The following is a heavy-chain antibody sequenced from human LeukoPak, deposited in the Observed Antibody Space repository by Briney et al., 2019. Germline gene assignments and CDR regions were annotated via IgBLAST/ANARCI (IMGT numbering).Heavy chain of an antibody. CDR2: IYSSGST. CDR1: GVSISSRYHY. V-gene: IGHV4-61*02. CDR3: ARDGGWDYYYYYMDV. D-gene: IGHD3-16*01. Sequence: SETLSLTCTVSGVSISSRYHYWTWLRPPAGKGLEWIGRIYSSGSTNYNPSLQSRVAISLDTSENQFSLMLTSVTAADTAVYYCARDGGWDYYYYYMDVWGKGTTVTVSS. J-gene: IGHJ6*03.